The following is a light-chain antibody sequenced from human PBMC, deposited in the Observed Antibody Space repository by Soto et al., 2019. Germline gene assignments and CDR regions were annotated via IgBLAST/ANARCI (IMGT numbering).Light chain of an antibody. CDR3: CSYAGSSTLRV. CDR1: SSDVGSYNL. Sequence: QSVLTQPASASGSPGQSITISCTGTSSDVGSYNLVSWYQQHPGKAPKLMIYEVSKRPSGVSNRFSGSKSGNTASLTISGLQAEDEADYYCCSYAGSSTLRVFGTGTKVTVL. V-gene: IGLV2-23*02. CDR2: EVS. J-gene: IGLJ1*01.